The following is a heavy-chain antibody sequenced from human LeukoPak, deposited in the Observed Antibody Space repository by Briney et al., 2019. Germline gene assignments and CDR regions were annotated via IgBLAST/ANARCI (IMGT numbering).Heavy chain of an antibody. V-gene: IGHV3-21*01. J-gene: IGHJ3*02. CDR3: AREWELLRAFDI. Sequence: GGSLRLSCAASGFTFSSYSMNWVRQAPGKGLEWVSSISSSSSYIYYADSVKGRFTISRDNAKNSLYLQMNSLRAGDTAVYYRAREWELLRAFDIWGQGTMVTVSS. D-gene: IGHD1-26*01. CDR1: GFTFSSYS. CDR2: ISSSSSYI.